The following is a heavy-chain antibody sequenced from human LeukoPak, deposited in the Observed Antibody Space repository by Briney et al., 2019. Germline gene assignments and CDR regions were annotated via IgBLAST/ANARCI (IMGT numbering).Heavy chain of an antibody. J-gene: IGHJ3*02. Sequence: PSETLSLTCAVYGGSFSGYYWSWIRQPPGKGLEWIGEINHSGSTNYNPSLKSRVTISVDTSKNQFSLKLSSVTAADTAVYYCARGQRDWYSSRVAGTSAFDIWGQGTMVTVSS. D-gene: IGHD6-19*01. CDR1: GGSFSGYY. CDR2: INHSGST. CDR3: ARGQRDWYSSRVAGTSAFDI. V-gene: IGHV4-34*01.